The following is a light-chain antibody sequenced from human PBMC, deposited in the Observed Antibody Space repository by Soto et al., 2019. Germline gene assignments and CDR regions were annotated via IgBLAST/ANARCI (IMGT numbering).Light chain of an antibody. CDR1: SSDVGAYYS. V-gene: IGLV2-14*01. CDR2: GVT. CDR3: SSYTSGSSHYV. J-gene: IGLJ1*01. Sequence: QSVLTQPASVSGSPGQSITTSCTGTSSDVGAYYSVSWYQHHPGKAPKLIIYGVTNRPSGVSNRLSGSKSGNTASLTISGLQAEDEADYHCSSYTSGSSHYVFGTGTKVTVL.